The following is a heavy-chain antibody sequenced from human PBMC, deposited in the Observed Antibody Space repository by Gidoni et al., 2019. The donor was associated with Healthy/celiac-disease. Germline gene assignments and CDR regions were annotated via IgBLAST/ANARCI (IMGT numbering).Heavy chain of an antibody. CDR1: GGSFSGYY. CDR2: INHSGST. J-gene: IGHJ1*01. D-gene: IGHD3-10*01. CDR3: ARGPLYYYGSGSYYNRYFQH. Sequence: QVQLQQWGAGLLKPSETLSLTCAVYGGSFSGYYWSCIRQPPGKGLEWIGEINHSGSTNYNPSLKSRVTISVDTSKNQFSLKLSSVTAADTAVYYCARGPLYYYGSGSYYNRYFQHWGQGTLVTVSS. V-gene: IGHV4-34*01.